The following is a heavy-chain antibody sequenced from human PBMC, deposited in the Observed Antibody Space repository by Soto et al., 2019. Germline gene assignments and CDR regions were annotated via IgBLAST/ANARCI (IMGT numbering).Heavy chain of an antibody. J-gene: IGHJ3*02. CDR2: IYHSGST. CDR3: ARIYSSGWYVDAFDI. V-gene: IGHV4-4*02. CDR1: GGCISSSNW. Sequence: SETLSLTCAVSGGCISSSNWWSWVRQPPGKGLEWIGEIYHSGSTNYNPSLKSRVTISVDKSKNQFSLKLSSVTAADTAVYYCARIYSSGWYVDAFDIWGQGTMVT. D-gene: IGHD6-19*01.